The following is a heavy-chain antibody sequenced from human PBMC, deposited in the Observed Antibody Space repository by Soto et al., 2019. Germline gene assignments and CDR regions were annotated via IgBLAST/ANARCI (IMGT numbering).Heavy chain of an antibody. D-gene: IGHD6-13*01. V-gene: IGHV1-8*01. CDR3: ARAYSSSWYNWFDP. CDR2: MNPNSGNT. CDR1: GYTFTSYD. J-gene: IGHJ5*02. Sequence: ASVKVSCKASGYTFTSYDINWVRQATGQGLELMGWMNPNSGNTGYAQKFQGRVTMTRNTSISTAYMELSSLRSEDTAVYYCARAYSSSWYNWFDPWGQGTLVTVYS.